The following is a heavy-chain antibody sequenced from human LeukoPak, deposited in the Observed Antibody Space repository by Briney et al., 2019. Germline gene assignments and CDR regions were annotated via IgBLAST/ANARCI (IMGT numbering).Heavy chain of an antibody. V-gene: IGHV3-74*01. J-gene: IGHJ4*02. CDR1: GFTFSNYW. D-gene: IGHD2-15*01. Sequence: GGSLRLSCAASGFTFSNYWMFWVRQVPGKGLVGVSDIKGDGSSISYADSVKGRFTISRDNAKSTLHLQLNSLRADDTAVYYCARGGLPGGFDYWGQGALVTVSS. CDR3: ARGGLPGGFDY. CDR2: IKGDGSSI.